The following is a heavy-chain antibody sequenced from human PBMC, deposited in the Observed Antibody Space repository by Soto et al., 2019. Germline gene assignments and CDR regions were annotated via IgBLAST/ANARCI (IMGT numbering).Heavy chain of an antibody. CDR2: ISGSGGST. Sequence: QSXGSLRLACAASGFTFSSYALSWVRQAPGKGLEWVSAISGSGGSTYYADSVKGRFTISRDNSKNTLYLQMNSLRAEDTAVYYCAKTRGTSIIDYWGQGTLVTVSS. D-gene: IGHD2-2*01. J-gene: IGHJ4*02. V-gene: IGHV3-23*01. CDR3: AKTRGTSIIDY. CDR1: GFTFSSYA.